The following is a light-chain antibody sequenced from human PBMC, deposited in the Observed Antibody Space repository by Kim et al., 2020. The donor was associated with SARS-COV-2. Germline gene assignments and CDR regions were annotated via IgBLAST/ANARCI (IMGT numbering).Light chain of an antibody. Sequence: GETVTISCTRSSGSIASNYVQWYQQRPGSAPTIVIHEDNQRQFGVPDRFSGSIDTSSNSASLTISGLKTEDEGDYYCQSYDTTNRVFGGGTQLTVL. CDR1: SGSIASNY. V-gene: IGLV6-57*03. J-gene: IGLJ3*02. CDR2: EDN. CDR3: QSYDTTNRV.